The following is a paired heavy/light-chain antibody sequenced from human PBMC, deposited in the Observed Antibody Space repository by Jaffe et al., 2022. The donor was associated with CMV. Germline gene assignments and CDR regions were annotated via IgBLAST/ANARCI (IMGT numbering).Heavy chain of an antibody. J-gene: IGHJ6*04. V-gene: IGHV1-69*09. CDR2: INPTQNLP. Sequence: QVHLVQSGTEVRKPGSSVKVSCRAEDIFKNHPFTWVRQAPGQGLEWMGWINPTQNLPTYAQKFQGGVTFTADSSTATVYLELRGLTSADTAIYYCALPSGAHQFRFHLDLWGGGTSVIVSP. CDR1: EDIFKNHP. CDR3: ALPSGAHQFRFHLDL. D-gene: IGHD7-27*01.
Light chain of an antibody. V-gene: IGKV3-20*01. CDR3: QYFGISSYT. Sequence: DTVLTQSPGTLSLSPGERATLFCRASQSLISDYLAWYQQKPGQAPRLLIFGASTRATGIPDRFTGSGSGTDFTLVISRLEPEDVAIYYCQYFGISSYTFGPGTKV. J-gene: IGKJ3*01. CDR2: GAS. CDR1: QSLISDY.